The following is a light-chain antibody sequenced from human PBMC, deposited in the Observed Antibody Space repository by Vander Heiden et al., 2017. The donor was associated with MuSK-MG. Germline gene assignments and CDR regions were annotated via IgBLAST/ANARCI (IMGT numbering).Light chain of an antibody. CDR2: DVS. Sequence: QSALTQPASVSGSPGQSLTISCSGTSSDVGGYNYVSWYQQPPGKAPKLMIYDVSTRPSGVSNRFSGSKSGNTASMTISGLQAEDEAEYYCSSYASSNTLLFGGGTKLTVL. CDR3: SSYASSNTLL. CDR1: SSDVGGYNY. V-gene: IGLV2-14*01. J-gene: IGLJ2*01.